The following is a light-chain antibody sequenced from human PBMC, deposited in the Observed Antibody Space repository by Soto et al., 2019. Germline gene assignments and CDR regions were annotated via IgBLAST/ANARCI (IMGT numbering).Light chain of an antibody. CDR1: RTVPSR. J-gene: IGKJ5*01. CDR3: QKYKSWHPIT. Sequence: ELVLTQSPGTLSLSPGARATLSCRASRTVPSRIAWYQQKPGQAPRLLIYGASNRATGVPDRFSGTGSGTEFTLTISRLKSEDYGVYYCQKYKSWHPITFGQGTRLEIK. V-gene: IGKV3-15*01. CDR2: GAS.